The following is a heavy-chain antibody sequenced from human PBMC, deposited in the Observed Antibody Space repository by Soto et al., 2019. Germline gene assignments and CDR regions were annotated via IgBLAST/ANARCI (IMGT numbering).Heavy chain of an antibody. CDR3: ARDGWWELLGAFDI. D-gene: IGHD1-26*01. Sequence: GSLRLSCAASGFTFSSYEMNWVRQAPGKGLEWVSYISSSGSTIYYADSVKGRFTISRDNAKNSLYLQMNSLRAEDTAVYYCARDGWWELLGAFDIWGQGTMVTVSS. CDR1: GFTFSSYE. V-gene: IGHV3-48*03. CDR2: ISSSGSTI. J-gene: IGHJ3*02.